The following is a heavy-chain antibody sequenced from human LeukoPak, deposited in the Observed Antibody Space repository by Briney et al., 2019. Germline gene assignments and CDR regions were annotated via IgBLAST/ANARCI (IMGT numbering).Heavy chain of an antibody. CDR1: GYSFTSYW. CDR3: ARHNYGSGSYHNHADY. V-gene: IGHV5-51*01. Sequence: GESLKISCKGSGYSFTSYWIGWVRQMPGKGLEWMGIIYPGDSDTRYSPSFQGQVTISADKSISTAYLQWSSLKASDTAMYYCARHNYGSGSYHNHADYWGQGTLVTVSS. CDR2: IYPGDSDT. D-gene: IGHD3-10*01. J-gene: IGHJ4*02.